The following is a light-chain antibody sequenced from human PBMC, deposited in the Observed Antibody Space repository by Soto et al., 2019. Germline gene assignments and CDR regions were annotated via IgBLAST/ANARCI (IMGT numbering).Light chain of an antibody. Sequence: EIVMTHSPATLSVSPGERATLSVRASQSVSRNLAWYQQKPGQAPRLLIYGASNRATGIPARFSGSGSGTEFTLTISSLQSEDFAVYYCQQYNNWPTWTFGQGTKVDIK. CDR1: QSVSRN. CDR3: QQYNNWPTWT. CDR2: GAS. V-gene: IGKV3-15*01. J-gene: IGKJ1*01.